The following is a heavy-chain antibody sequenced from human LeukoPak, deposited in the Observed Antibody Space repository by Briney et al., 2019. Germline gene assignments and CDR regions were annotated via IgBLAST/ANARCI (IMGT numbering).Heavy chain of an antibody. D-gene: IGHD3-10*01. J-gene: IGHJ3*02. Sequence: ASVKVSCKASGYTFTSYGISWVRQAPGQGLEWMGWISAYNGNTNYAQKFQGRVTITRNTSISTAYMELSSLRSEDTAVYYCASSYGSGSGDAFDIWGQGTMVTVSS. CDR3: ASSYGSGSGDAFDI. V-gene: IGHV1-18*01. CDR1: GYTFTSYG. CDR2: ISAYNGNT.